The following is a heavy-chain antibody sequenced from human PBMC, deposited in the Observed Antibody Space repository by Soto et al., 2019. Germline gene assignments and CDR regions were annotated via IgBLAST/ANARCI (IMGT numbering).Heavy chain of an antibody. J-gene: IGHJ6*02. D-gene: IGHD3-10*01. Sequence: GGSLRLSCAASGFTVSSNYISWVRQAPGKGLEWVSVIYTGGSTYYADSVKGRFTISRDNSKNTLYLQMNSLRVEDTAVYYCAKASMVIYYGMDVWGQGTTVTVSS. CDR3: AKASMVIYYGMDV. CDR1: GFTVSSNY. CDR2: IYTGGST. V-gene: IGHV3-66*01.